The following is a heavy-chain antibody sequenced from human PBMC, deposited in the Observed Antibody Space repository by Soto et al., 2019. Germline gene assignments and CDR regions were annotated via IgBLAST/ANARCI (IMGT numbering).Heavy chain of an antibody. CDR1: GVTFSSYG. J-gene: IGHJ4*02. D-gene: IGHD3-22*01. Sequence: PSGSLTLSCAASGVTFSSYGMHWVRQAPGKGLEWVAVIWYDGSNKYYADSVKGRFTISRDNSKNTLYLQMNSLRAEDTAVYYCARGGLITMIVEIDYWGQGTLVTV. V-gene: IGHV3-33*01. CDR2: IWYDGSNK. CDR3: ARGGLITMIVEIDY.